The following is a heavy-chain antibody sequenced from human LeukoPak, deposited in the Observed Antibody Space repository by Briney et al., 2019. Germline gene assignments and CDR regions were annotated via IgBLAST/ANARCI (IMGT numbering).Heavy chain of an antibody. D-gene: IGHD4-11*01. CDR3: ARGHSNYFYYYYGMDV. CDR1: GGSFSGYY. J-gene: IGHJ6*02. V-gene: IGHV4-34*01. Sequence: SETLSLTCAVYGGSFSGYYWSWLRQPPGKGLEWIGEINHSGSTNYNPSLKSRVTISVDTSKNQFSLKLSSVTAADTAVYYCARGHSNYFYYYYGMDVWGQGTTVTVSS. CDR2: INHSGST.